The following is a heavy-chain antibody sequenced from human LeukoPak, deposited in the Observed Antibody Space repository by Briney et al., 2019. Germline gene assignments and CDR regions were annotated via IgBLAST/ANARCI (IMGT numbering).Heavy chain of an antibody. Sequence: GGSLRLSCIASGFTFSTYNMNWVRQAPGKGLEWVSYISSSSSTIYYADSVKGRFTISRDNAKNSLYLQMNSLRAEDTAVYYCARERGDTIFGVVIISPYGMDVWGQGTTVTVSS. D-gene: IGHD3-3*01. CDR3: ARERGDTIFGVVIISPYGMDV. J-gene: IGHJ6*02. V-gene: IGHV3-48*01. CDR1: GFTFSTYN. CDR2: ISSSSSTI.